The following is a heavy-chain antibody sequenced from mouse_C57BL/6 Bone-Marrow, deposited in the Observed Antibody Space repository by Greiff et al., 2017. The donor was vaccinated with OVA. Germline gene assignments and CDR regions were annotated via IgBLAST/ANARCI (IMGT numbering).Heavy chain of an antibody. D-gene: IGHD1-1*01. V-gene: IGHV1-62-3*01. CDR3: ARGLIDYYDSSNAMDY. CDR2: IDPNSGGT. Sequence: VQLQQPGAELVKPGASVKLSCKASGYTFTSYCIHWVKQRPGRGLEWIGRIDPNSGGTKYNEKFKSKATLTVDKPSSTAYMQLSSLTSEDAAVYFCARGLIDYYDSSNAMDYWGQGTSVTVSS. J-gene: IGHJ4*01. CDR1: GYTFTSYC.